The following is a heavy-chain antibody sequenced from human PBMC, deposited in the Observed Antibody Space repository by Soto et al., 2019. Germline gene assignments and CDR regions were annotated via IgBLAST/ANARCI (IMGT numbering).Heavy chain of an antibody. J-gene: IGHJ4*02. D-gene: IGHD6-13*01. CDR3: AILLVPSTVRRVPDPFDY. Sequence: GASVKVSCKACGGSFSSYTISWVRQAPGQGLEWMGRIIPILGIANYAQKFQGRVTITADKSTSTAYMELSSLRSEDTAVYYCAILLVPSTVRRVPDPFDYWGQGTLVTVSS. CDR2: IIPILGIA. CDR1: GGSFSSYT. V-gene: IGHV1-69*02.